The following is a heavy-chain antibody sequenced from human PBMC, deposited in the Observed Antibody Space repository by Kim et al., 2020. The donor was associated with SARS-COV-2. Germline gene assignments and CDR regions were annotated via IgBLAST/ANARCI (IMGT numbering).Heavy chain of an antibody. J-gene: IGHJ4*02. Sequence: GGSLRLSCAASGFTFSSYGMHWVRQAPGKGLEWVAVISYDGSNKYYADSVKGRFTISRDNSKNTLYLQMNSLRAEDTAVYYCAKQHPNYYDSGDLDYWGQGTLVTVSS. D-gene: IGHD3-22*01. V-gene: IGHV3-30*18. CDR3: AKQHPNYYDSGDLDY. CDR2: ISYDGSNK. CDR1: GFTFSSYG.